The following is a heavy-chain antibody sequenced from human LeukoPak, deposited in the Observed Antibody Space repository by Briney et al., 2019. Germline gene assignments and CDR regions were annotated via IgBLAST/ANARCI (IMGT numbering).Heavy chain of an antibody. CDR3: ASAPRYSSSWPNNWFDP. D-gene: IGHD6-13*01. J-gene: IGHJ5*02. CDR2: IIPIFGTA. V-gene: IGHV1-69*13. Sequence: AASVKVSCKASGGTFSSYAISWVRQAPGQGIEWMGGIIPIFGTANYAQKFQGRVTITADESTSTAYMELSSLRSEDTAVYFCASAPRYSSSWPNNWFDPWGQGTLVTVSS. CDR1: GGTFSSYA.